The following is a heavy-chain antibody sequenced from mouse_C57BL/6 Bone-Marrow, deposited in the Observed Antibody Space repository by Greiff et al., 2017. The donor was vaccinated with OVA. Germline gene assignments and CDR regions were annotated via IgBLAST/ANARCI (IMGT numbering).Heavy chain of an antibody. CDR3: TRDRGYYDYDEDYFDY. V-gene: IGHV5-9-1*02. CDR1: GFTFSSYA. CDR2: ISSGGDYI. D-gene: IGHD2-4*01. Sequence: EVQVVESGEGLVKPGGSLKLSCAASGFTFSSYAMSWVRQTPEKRLEWVAYISSGGDYIYYADTVKGRFTISRDNARNTLYLQMSSLKSEDTAMYYCTRDRGYYDYDEDYFDYWGQGTTLTVSS. J-gene: IGHJ2*01.